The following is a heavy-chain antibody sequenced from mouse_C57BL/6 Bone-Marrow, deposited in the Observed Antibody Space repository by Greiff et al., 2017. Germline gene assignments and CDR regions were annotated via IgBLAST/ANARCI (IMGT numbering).Heavy chain of an antibody. J-gene: IGHJ2*01. V-gene: IGHV14-1*01. D-gene: IGHD1-1*01. CDR3: TTQGLLFGRSYAYY. Sequence: EVQLQQSGAELVRPGASVTLSCTASGFNFNDYYMHWVKQRPVQGLEWIGRIDPEDGDTEYAPKFQGKATLTAATSSNTAYLQLSSLRSEDTAVYYCTTQGLLFGRSYAYYWGQGPTLPVSS. CDR1: GFNFNDYY. CDR2: IDPEDGDT.